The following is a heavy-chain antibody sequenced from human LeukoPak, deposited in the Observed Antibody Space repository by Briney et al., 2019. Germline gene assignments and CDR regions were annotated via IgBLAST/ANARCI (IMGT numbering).Heavy chain of an antibody. D-gene: IGHD3-9*01. Sequence: SETLSLTCTVSGGSISSSSYYWGWIRQPPGKGLEWIGSIYYGGSTYYNPSLKSRVTISVDTSKNQFSLKLSSVTAADTAVYYCARHLYYDILTGYYTHDAFDIWGQGTMVTVSS. CDR1: GGSISSSSYY. CDR3: ARHLYYDILTGYYTHDAFDI. V-gene: IGHV4-39*01. J-gene: IGHJ3*02. CDR2: IYYGGST.